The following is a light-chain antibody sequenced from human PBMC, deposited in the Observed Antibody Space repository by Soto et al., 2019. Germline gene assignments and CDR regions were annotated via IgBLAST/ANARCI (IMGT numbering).Light chain of an antibody. CDR3: SSYTSSTTQV. CDR1: SSDVGAYNY. V-gene: IGLV2-14*01. CDR2: EVG. J-gene: IGLJ3*02. Sequence: QSALTQPASVSGSPGQSITISCAGTSSDVGAYNYVSWYQQHPGKAPKLVIYEVGDRPSGVSNRFSGSKSGNTASLTISGLQAEDEADYYCSSYTSSTTQVFGGGTK.